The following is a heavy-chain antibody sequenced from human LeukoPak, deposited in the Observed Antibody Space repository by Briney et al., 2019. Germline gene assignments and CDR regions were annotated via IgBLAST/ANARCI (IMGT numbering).Heavy chain of an antibody. Sequence: ASVTVSCKASGYTFTSYYMHLVRQAPGQGLEWMGVINPSGGSTSYAQKFQGRVTMTRDTSTSTVYKELSSLRSEDTAVYYCARANHYDMLTGYSDDAFDIWGQGTMVTVSS. CDR1: GYTFTSYY. CDR3: ARANHYDMLTGYSDDAFDI. D-gene: IGHD3-9*01. J-gene: IGHJ3*02. CDR2: INPSGGST. V-gene: IGHV1-46*01.